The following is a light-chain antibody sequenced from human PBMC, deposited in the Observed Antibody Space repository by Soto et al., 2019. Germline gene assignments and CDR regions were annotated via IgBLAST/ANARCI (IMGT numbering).Light chain of an antibody. Sequence: DIQMTQSPSSLSASVGDRVTITCQARQDISNYLNWYQQKLGKAPKLLIYDASNMETGVPQRFSGSGSGTNFPFPISSLENEDIASYYCHQYDNLRPGITFGQGTRLEIK. CDR2: DAS. V-gene: IGKV1-33*01. J-gene: IGKJ5*01. CDR3: HQYDNLRPGIT. CDR1: QDISNY.